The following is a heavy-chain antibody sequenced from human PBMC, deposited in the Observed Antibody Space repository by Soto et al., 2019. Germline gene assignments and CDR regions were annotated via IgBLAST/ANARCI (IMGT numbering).Heavy chain of an antibody. V-gene: IGHV1-45*02. Sequence: QMQLVHSGAEVTKTGSSVTVSCQALGNTFSYRSLHLVRQAPGQALECMGWIAPFSGDVHYAQKFQERVTLTRDRSINTAYMRMSRLRSEDTAIYFGASGGAGSGPFTWELPDHWGQGTLVTVSS. CDR3: ASGGAGSGPFTWELPDH. CDR1: GNTFSYRS. CDR2: IAPFSGDV. J-gene: IGHJ4*02. D-gene: IGHD1-26*01.